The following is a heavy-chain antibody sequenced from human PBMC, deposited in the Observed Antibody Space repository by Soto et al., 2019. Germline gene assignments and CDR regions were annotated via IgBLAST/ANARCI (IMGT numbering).Heavy chain of an antibody. V-gene: IGHV4-30-4*01. Sequence: QVQLQESGPGLVKPSQTLSLICTVSGCSISSGDYYWSWIRQPPGKGLEWIAYIYYSGSTYYNPSLKGRVSISAYPSKNQFSLKLSSVTAADPAVYYCAREDTVAGRQRFVDYWGQGTLVTVSS. J-gene: IGHJ4*02. D-gene: IGHD6-19*01. CDR1: GCSISSGDYY. CDR2: IYYSGST. CDR3: AREDTVAGRQRFVDY.